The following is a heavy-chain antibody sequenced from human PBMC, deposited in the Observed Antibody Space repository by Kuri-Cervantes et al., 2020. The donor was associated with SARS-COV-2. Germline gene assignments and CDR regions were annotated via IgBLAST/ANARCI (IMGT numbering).Heavy chain of an antibody. Sequence: GSLRLSCAVYGGSFSNYNWNWIRQSPGKGLEWIAEINHSGSTSYNPSLKSRITISVDTSKNQFSLRLSSVTAADTAVYYCARHATGYSSSSYLGYYAMDVWGKGTTVTVSS. D-gene: IGHD6-13*01. J-gene: IGHJ6*04. CDR2: INHSGST. CDR3: ARHATGYSSSSYLGYYAMDV. V-gene: IGHV4-34*01. CDR1: GGSFSNYN.